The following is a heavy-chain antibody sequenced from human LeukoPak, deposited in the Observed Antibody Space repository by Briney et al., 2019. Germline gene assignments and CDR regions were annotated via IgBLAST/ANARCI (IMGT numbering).Heavy chain of an antibody. J-gene: IGHJ6*03. CDR1: GGSISSYY. Sequence: PSETLSLTCTVSGGSISSYYWSWIRQPAGKGLEWIGRIYTIGSTNYNPSLKSRVTMSVDTSKNQFSLKLSSVTAADTAVYYCARSQRIVVVPAAIVDYYYYMDVWGKGTTVTVSS. D-gene: IGHD2-2*01. V-gene: IGHV4-4*07. CDR2: IYTIGST. CDR3: ARSQRIVVVPAAIVDYYYYMDV.